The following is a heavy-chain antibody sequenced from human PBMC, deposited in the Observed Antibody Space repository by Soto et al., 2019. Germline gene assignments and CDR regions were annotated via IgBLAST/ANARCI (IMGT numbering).Heavy chain of an antibody. J-gene: IGHJ4*02. CDR2: IWYDGSNK. D-gene: IGHD1-1*01. V-gene: IGHV3-33*01. CDR1: GFTFSSYG. Sequence: GGSLRLSCAASGFTFSSYGMHWVHQAPGKGLEWVAVIWYDGSNKYYADSVKGRFTISRDNSKNTLYLQMNSLRAEDTAVYYCARDGYNWNDPVYFDYWGQGTLVTVSS. CDR3: ARDGYNWNDPVYFDY.